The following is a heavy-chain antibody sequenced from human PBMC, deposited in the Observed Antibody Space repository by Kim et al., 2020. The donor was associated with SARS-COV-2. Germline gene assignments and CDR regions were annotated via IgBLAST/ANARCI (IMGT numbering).Heavy chain of an antibody. J-gene: IGHJ4*02. D-gene: IGHD2-21*01. CDR1: GGTFSSYA. V-gene: IGHV1-69*04. CDR2: IIPILGIA. CDR3: ARDEVMTHDY. Sequence: KISCKASGGTFSSYAISWVRQAPGQGLEWMGRIIPILGIANYAQKFQGRVTITADKSTSTAYMELSSLRSEDTAVYYCARDEVMTHDYWGQGTLVTVSS.